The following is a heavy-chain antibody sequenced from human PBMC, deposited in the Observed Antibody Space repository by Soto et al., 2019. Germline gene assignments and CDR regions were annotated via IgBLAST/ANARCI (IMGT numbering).Heavy chain of an antibody. V-gene: IGHV3-30*18. CDR1: GFTFSSYG. CDR3: AKEMVYAAGYFDL. J-gene: IGHJ2*01. D-gene: IGHD2-8*01. Sequence: QVQLVESGGGVVQPGRSLRLSFAASGFTFSSYGMHWVRQAPGKGLEWVAVISYDGSNKYYADSVKGRFTISRDNSKNTLYLQMNSLRAEDTAVYYCAKEMVYAAGYFDLWGRGTLVTVSS. CDR2: ISYDGSNK.